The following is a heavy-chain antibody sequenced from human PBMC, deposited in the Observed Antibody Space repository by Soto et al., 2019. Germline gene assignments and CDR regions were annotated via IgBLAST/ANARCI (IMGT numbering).Heavy chain of an antibody. J-gene: IGHJ4*02. Sequence: AGGSLRLSCAASGFTFSTYAMSWVRQAPGKGLEWVSAISTSVGSTYYTDSVKGRFTISRDNSKNILYLQMNSLRAEDTAVYYCAKGGQSYDYWGQGTLVTVSS. CDR3: AKGGQSYDY. CDR1: GFTFSTYA. CDR2: ISTSVGST. D-gene: IGHD3-10*01. V-gene: IGHV3-23*01.